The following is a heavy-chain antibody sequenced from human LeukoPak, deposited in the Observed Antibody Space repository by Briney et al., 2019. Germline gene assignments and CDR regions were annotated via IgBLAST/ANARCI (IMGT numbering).Heavy chain of an antibody. CDR1: GYTFTSYG. J-gene: IGHJ5*02. CDR2: IIPIFGTA. V-gene: IGHV1-69*13. CDR3: ARVGGYCSSTSCYVVGVNWFDP. Sequence: SVKVSCKASGYTFTSYGISWVRQAPGQGLEWMGGIIPIFGTANYAQKFQGRVTITADESTSTAYMELSSLRSEDTAVYYCARVGGYCSSTSCYVVGVNWFDPWGQGTLVTVSS. D-gene: IGHD2-2*01.